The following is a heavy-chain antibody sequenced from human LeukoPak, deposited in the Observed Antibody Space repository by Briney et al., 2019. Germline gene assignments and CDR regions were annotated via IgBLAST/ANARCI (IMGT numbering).Heavy chain of an antibody. V-gene: IGHV3-23*01. CDR3: AKDWEPSPIWFGP. CDR1: GFIFSTYA. D-gene: IGHD1-26*01. Sequence: GGSLRLSCAASGFIFSTYAMNWVRQAPGKGLEWISGVSNSGVSTNYAASVKGRFTISRDNSKNMLYLQMNGRRAEDTAVYYCAKDWEPSPIWFGPWGQGTLVSVSS. CDR2: VSNSGVST. J-gene: IGHJ5*02.